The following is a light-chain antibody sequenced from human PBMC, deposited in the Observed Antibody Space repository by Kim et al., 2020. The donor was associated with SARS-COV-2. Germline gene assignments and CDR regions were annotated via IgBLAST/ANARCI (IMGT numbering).Light chain of an antibody. CDR3: STWDDSLSGCV. CDR1: NSNIGTNT. V-gene: IGLV1-44*01. CDR2: RTN. Sequence: QSALTQPTSASGTPGQTVTISCSGSNSNIGTNTVNWYQHLPGTAPKLLVYRTNQRSSGVPDRFSGSKSGASASLAISGLQSEDEAEYYCSTWDDSLSGCVCGGGTQLTVL. J-gene: IGLJ3*02.